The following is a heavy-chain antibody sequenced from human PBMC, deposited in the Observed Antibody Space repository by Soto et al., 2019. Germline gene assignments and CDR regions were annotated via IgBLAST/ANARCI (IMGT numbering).Heavy chain of an antibody. V-gene: IGHV4-34*01. Sequence: SETLSLTCAVYGESFSDYTWSWIHQPPGKGLEWIGEINHSGDTNYNPSLKSRLTMSVDTSKNQFSLKLSSVTAADTAVYYCARGPRLGSPYFDYWGQGTLVTVSS. CDR1: GESFSDYT. CDR2: INHSGDT. D-gene: IGHD6-25*01. CDR3: ARGPRLGSPYFDY. J-gene: IGHJ4*02.